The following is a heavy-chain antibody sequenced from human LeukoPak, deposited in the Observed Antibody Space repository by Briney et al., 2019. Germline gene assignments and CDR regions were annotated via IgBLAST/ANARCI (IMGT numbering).Heavy chain of an antibody. Sequence: GGSLRLSCAASGFTFRSYSMNWVRQAPGKGLEWVSSLSSSSSYIYYADSVKGRFTISRDNAKNPLYLQMKSLRAEDTAVYYCARGKTSQNIVTRKTYNWFDPWGQGTLVTVSS. CDR1: GFTFRSYS. CDR2: LSSSSSYI. J-gene: IGHJ5*02. D-gene: IGHD2/OR15-2a*01. V-gene: IGHV3-21*01. CDR3: ARGKTSQNIVTRKTYNWFDP.